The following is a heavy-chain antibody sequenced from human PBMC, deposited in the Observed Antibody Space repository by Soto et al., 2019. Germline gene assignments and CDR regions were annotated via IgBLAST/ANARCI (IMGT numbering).Heavy chain of an antibody. V-gene: IGHV3-33*01. CDR1: GFTFSSYG. CDR2: IWYDGSNK. D-gene: IGHD6-6*01. J-gene: IGHJ4*02. CDR3: ARDTYGWSSSGGRGYYFDY. Sequence: QVQLVESGGGVVQPGRSLRLSCAASGFTFSSYGKHWVRQAPGKGLEWVAVIWYDGSNKYYADSVKGRFTISRDNSKNTLYLQMNSLRAEDTAVYYCARDTYGWSSSGGRGYYFDYWGQGTLVTVSS.